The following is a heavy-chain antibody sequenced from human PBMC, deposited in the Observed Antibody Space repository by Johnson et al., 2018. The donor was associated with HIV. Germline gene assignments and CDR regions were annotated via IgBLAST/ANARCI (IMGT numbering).Heavy chain of an antibody. V-gene: IGHV3-64*01. Sequence: VQLVESGGGLVQPGGSLRLSCAASGFTFSSYWMHWVRQAPGKGLEYVSAISSNGGSTYYANSVKGRFTISRDNSKNTLYLQMGSLRAEDMAVYYCANDPPYSISLHGAFDIWGQGTMVTVSS. D-gene: IGHD6-6*01. CDR3: ANDPPYSISLHGAFDI. J-gene: IGHJ3*02. CDR1: GFTFSSYW. CDR2: ISSNGGST.